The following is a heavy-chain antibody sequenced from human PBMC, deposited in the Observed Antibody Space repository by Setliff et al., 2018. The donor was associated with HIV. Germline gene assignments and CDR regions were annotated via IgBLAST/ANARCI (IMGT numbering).Heavy chain of an antibody. V-gene: IGHV4-59*12. CDR1: GGSISTYY. J-gene: IGHJ5*02. CDR2: IYYSGST. CDR3: ARVITMVWTTFDP. D-gene: IGHD3-10*01. Sequence: SETLSLTCTVSGGSISTYYWSWIRQSPGKGLEWIGYIYYSGSTKYNPSLKSRLTISVDTSKNQFSLELRSVTAADTAVYYCARVITMVWTTFDPWGQGTLVTVSS.